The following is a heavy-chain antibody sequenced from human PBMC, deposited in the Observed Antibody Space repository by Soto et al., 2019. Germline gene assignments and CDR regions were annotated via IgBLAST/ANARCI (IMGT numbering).Heavy chain of an antibody. CDR3: ANRSSSSTFDY. D-gene: IGHD6-6*01. Sequence: EVQLLESGGGLVQPGESLRLSCAASGFTFSSYAMSWVRQAPGKGLEWVSVISGSDDSTYYADSVKGRFTISRDNYKNKLYLQMNSLRAEDTAVYYCANRSSSSTFDYWGQGTLVTVSS. CDR1: GFTFSSYA. V-gene: IGHV3-23*01. J-gene: IGHJ4*02. CDR2: ISGSDDST.